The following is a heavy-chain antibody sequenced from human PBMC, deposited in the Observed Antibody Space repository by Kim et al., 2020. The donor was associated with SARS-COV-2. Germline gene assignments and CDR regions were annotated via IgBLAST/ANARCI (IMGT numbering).Heavy chain of an antibody. V-gene: IGHV4-30-4*01. CDR2: IYYSGST. CDR1: GGSISSGDYY. J-gene: IGHJ4*02. CDR3: ARAFSSRPNYDYVWGSYRNVLVDY. D-gene: IGHD3-16*02. Sequence: SETLSLTCTVSGGSISSGDYYWSWIRQPPGKGLEWIGYIYYSGSTYYNPSLKSRVTISVDTSKNQFSLKLSSVTAADTAVYYCARAFSSRPNYDYVWGSYRNVLVDYWGQGTLVTVSS.